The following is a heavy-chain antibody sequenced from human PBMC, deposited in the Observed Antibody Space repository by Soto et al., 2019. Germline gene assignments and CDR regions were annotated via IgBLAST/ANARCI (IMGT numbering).Heavy chain of an antibody. J-gene: IGHJ6*01. D-gene: IGHD4-17*01. Sequence: VQLLESGGGLVQPGGSLRLACTASGFTFNHYAMTWVRQAPGRGLEWVASVSGRGGNKKYADSVKGRFIISRDNSNSTLYLQMDSLGGEDTAVYYCAKDSTVTTSLYFYYYGFDVWGQGTTVTVSS. CDR1: GFTFNHYA. CDR2: VSGRGGNK. V-gene: IGHV3-23*01. CDR3: AKDSTVTTSLYFYYYGFDV.